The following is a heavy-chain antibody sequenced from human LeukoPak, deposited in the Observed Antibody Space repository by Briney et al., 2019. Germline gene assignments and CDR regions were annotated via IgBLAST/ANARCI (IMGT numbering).Heavy chain of an antibody. CDR2: MNPNTGNT. Sequence: GASVKVSCKASGYTFNSYDINWVRQATGQGLEWMGWMNPNTGNTGYGERFQGRVTMTRGNSISTAYMELNSLTSEDTAVYYCARGGAGTYYKRDGWFDPWGQGTVVTVSS. D-gene: IGHD3-10*01. CDR3: ARGGAGTYYKRDGWFDP. V-gene: IGHV1-8*01. J-gene: IGHJ5*02. CDR1: GYTFNSYD.